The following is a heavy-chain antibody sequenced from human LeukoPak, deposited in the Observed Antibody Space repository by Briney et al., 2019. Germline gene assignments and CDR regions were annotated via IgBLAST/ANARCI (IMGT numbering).Heavy chain of an antibody. CDR1: GYTFTSYG. J-gene: IGHJ4*02. Sequence: ASVKVSCKASGYTFTSYGISWVRQAPGQGLEWMGWISAYNGNTNYAQKLQGGVTMTTDTSTSTAYMELRSLRSDDTAVYYCARVLDTYYYDSSGRSELDYWGQGTLVTVSS. CDR2: ISAYNGNT. V-gene: IGHV1-18*01. CDR3: ARVLDTYYYDSSGRSELDY. D-gene: IGHD3-22*01.